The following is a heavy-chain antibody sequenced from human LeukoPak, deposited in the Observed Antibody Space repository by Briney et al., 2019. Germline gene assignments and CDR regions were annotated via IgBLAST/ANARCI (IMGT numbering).Heavy chain of an antibody. J-gene: IGHJ4*02. Sequence: QPSETLSLTCSVSGASISSHYWSWIRQPPGKGLEWIGYIHYSGSTNCNPSLKSRVTISLDTSKNQFSLKLTSVTAADTAVYYCAREGGPYRPLDYSGQGTLVTVSS. V-gene: IGHV4-59*11. CDR1: GASISSHY. CDR3: AREGGPYRPLDY. CDR2: IHYSGST.